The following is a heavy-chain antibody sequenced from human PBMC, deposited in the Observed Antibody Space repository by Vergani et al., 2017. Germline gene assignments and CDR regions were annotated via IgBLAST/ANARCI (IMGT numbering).Heavy chain of an antibody. CDR3: VRDVRVSRT. V-gene: IGHV3-21*01. CDR1: GLTFWKFG. Sequence: EVDLVESGGGLAQPGGSLRLSCEASGLTFWKFGMHWVRQGPGKGLEWVSSISGNNDDVYYADSVKGRFTISRDNAKNSLYLDMSSLRAEDTAVYYCVRDVRVSRTWGQGTLVAVSS. J-gene: IGHJ3*01. CDR2: ISGNNDDV.